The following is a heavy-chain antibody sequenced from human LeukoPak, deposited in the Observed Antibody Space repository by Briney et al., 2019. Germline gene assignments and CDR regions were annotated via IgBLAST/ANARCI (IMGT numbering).Heavy chain of an antibody. CDR2: ISSSSSYI. J-gene: IGHJ3*02. CDR3: ARDWYDNSDAFDI. Sequence: GGSLRLSCAASGFTFSNHWMTWVRQAPGKGLEWVSSISSSSSYIYYADSLKGRFTISRDNAKNSLYLQINSLRAEDTAVYYCARDWYDNSDAFDIWGQGTMVTVSS. CDR1: GFTFSNHW. D-gene: IGHD3-9*01. V-gene: IGHV3-21*01.